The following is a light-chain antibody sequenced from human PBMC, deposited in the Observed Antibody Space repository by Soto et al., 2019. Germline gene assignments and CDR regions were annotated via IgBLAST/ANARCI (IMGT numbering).Light chain of an antibody. Sequence: EIVLTQSPGTLSLSPGERATLSCRASQSVSSSFLAWYQQRPGQAPRLLIYAASNTAPGIPDRFSGSGSGTAFTLTISRLEPEEFAVYYCQEYGMSRTFGQGTKVESK. CDR3: QEYGMSRT. V-gene: IGKV3-20*01. CDR1: QSVSSSF. J-gene: IGKJ1*01. CDR2: AAS.